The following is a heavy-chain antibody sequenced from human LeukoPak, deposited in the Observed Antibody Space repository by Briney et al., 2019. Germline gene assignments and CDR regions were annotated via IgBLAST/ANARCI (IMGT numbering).Heavy chain of an antibody. CDR2: ISAYNGNT. CDR1: GYTFTSYG. D-gene: IGHD6-13*01. J-gene: IGHJ4*02. V-gene: IGHV1-18*01. CDR3: ARVSTRIAAAGLNY. Sequence: KPGASVKVSCKASGYTFTSYGISWVRQAPGQGLEWMGWISAYNGNTNYAQKLQGRVTMTTDTSTSTAYMELRSLRSDDTAVYYCARVSTRIAAAGLNYWGQGTLVTVSS.